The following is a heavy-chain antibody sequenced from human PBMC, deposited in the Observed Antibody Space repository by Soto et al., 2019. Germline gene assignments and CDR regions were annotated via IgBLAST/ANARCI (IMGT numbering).Heavy chain of an antibody. D-gene: IGHD3-3*02. CDR2: ISSTSNYI. CDR1: GFTFSSYT. J-gene: IGHJ4*02. Sequence: GGSLRLSCAASGFTFSSYTMNWVRQAPGTGLEWVSSISSTSNYIYYADSVKGRFTISRDNAKNSLYLQMNSLRAEDTAVYYCARDISEGFYWGQGTLVTVSS. CDR3: ARDISEGFY. V-gene: IGHV3-21*01.